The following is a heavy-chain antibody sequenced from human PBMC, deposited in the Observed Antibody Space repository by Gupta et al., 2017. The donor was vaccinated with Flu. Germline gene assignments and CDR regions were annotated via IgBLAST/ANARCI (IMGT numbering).Heavy chain of an antibody. CDR2: TSWDGTSS. J-gene: IGHJ1*01. V-gene: IGHV3-43*01. CDR1: AFTFEDYS. D-gene: IGHD5-18*01. Sequence: ESGGVATQPGGSLRLSCAASAFTFEDYSMHWVRQPPGKGLEWVAYTSWDGTSSQYADIVKGRFTISRDNSKDSLFLQMNSLRADDSALYFCVKDITGRSYGTSLDQWGQGTLVTVSS. CDR3: VKDITGRSYGTSLDQ.